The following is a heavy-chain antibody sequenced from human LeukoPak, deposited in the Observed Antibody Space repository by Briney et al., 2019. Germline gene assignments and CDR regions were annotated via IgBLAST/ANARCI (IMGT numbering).Heavy chain of an antibody. D-gene: IGHD1-26*01. CDR1: GLTFSSFG. CDR3: AKGRLLGAPWGMDV. V-gene: IGHV3-30*18. J-gene: IGHJ6*02. Sequence: GGSLRLSCAASGLTFSSFGMHWVRQAPGKGLEWVAVTSFDGGNKHYADSVKGRFTISRDNSKNTLYLQINTLRVEDTAVYYCAKGRLLGAPWGMDVWGQGTTVTVSS. CDR2: TSFDGGNK.